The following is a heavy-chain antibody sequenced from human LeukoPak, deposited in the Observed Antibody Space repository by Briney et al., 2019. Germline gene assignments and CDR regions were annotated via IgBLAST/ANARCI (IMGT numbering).Heavy chain of an antibody. CDR3: ARRTSRYSSSWPFQH. J-gene: IGHJ1*01. Sequence: SETLSLTCAVSGGSISSSNWWSWVRQPPGKGLEWIGEIYHSGSTNYNPSLKSRVTISVDKSKNQFSLKLSSVTAADTAVYYCARRTSRYSSSWPFQHWGQGTLVTVSS. CDR2: IYHSGST. V-gene: IGHV4-4*02. D-gene: IGHD6-13*01. CDR1: GGSISSSNW.